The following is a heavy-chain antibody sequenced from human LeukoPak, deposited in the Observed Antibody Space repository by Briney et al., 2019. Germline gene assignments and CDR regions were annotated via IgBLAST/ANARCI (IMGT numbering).Heavy chain of an antibody. Sequence: WASVKVSCKASGYTFTSYAMNWVRQAPGQGLEWMGWINTNTGNPTYAQGFTGRFVFSLDTSVSTAYLQISSLKAEDTAVYYCARVVSRQVGLLLLPASDYWGQGTLVTVSS. CDR3: ARVVSRQVGLLLLPASDY. CDR1: GYTFTSYA. V-gene: IGHV7-4-1*02. D-gene: IGHD2-2*01. CDR2: INTNTGNP. J-gene: IGHJ4*02.